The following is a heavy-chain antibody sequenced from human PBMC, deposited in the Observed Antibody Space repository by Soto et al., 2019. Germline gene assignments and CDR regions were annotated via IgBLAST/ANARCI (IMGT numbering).Heavy chain of an antibody. Sequence: VASVKVSCKASGGTFSGYAISWVRQAPGQGLEWMGGIIPIFGTANYAQKFQGRVTITADKSTSTAYMELSSLRSEDTAVYYCARGLPDNWNYLSWFDPWGQGTLVTVSS. D-gene: IGHD1-7*01. J-gene: IGHJ5*02. CDR3: ARGLPDNWNYLSWFDP. V-gene: IGHV1-69*06. CDR2: IIPIFGTA. CDR1: GGTFSGYA.